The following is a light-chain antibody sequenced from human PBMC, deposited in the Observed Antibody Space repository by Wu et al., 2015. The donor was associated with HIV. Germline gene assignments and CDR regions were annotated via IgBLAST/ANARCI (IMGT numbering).Light chain of an antibody. CDR3: KQYGSSPPYT. V-gene: IGKV3-20*01. CDR2: GTY. Sequence: EVVLTQSPGTLSLSPGERATLSCRASQTISNTHLAWYQQKSGQAPRLLIYGTYNRATGIPDRFSGSGSGTDFTLTISRVEPEDFVVYYCKQYGSSPPYTFGQGTKLEIK. J-gene: IGKJ2*01. CDR1: QTISNTH.